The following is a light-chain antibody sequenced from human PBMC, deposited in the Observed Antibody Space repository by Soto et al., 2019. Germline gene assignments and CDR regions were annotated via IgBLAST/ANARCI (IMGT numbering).Light chain of an antibody. CDR1: QSVNNY. J-gene: IGKJ1*01. CDR2: DTS. V-gene: IGKV3-11*01. CDR3: QQRSIWPWT. Sequence: EIVMTQSPATLSLSPGETATLSCRASQSVNNYVAWYQQKPGQAPRLLIYDTSDRATGIPARFSGSGSGTDFTLTISSLEPEDFAVFYCQQRSIWPWTFGQGTKVDI.